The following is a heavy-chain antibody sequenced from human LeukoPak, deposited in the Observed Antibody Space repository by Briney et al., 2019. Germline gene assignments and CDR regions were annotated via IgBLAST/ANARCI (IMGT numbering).Heavy chain of an antibody. Sequence: SGPTLVNPTQTLTLTCTFSGFSLTTNGMRVSWIRQTPGKALEWLARIDWDDNKFYSTSLKTRLTSSKDTSRNQVVLTLTNMHPVDTPTYYCARTPRGTCYDYWGQGTLVTVSS. CDR3: ARTPRGTCYDY. CDR2: IDWDDNK. D-gene: IGHD2-15*01. V-gene: IGHV2-70*04. J-gene: IGHJ4*02. CDR1: GFSLTTNGMR.